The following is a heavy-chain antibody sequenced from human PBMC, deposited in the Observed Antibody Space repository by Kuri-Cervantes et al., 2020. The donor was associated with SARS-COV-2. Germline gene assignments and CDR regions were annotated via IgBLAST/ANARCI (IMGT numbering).Heavy chain of an antibody. CDR1: GYTFTDYY. CDR3: ARNQRTGGYSYGFDL. Sequence: ASVKVSCKASGYTFTDYYMHWVRQAPGQGPEWMGWINPTGGTNSAQRFQGRVTMTRDTSTSTVHMELSRLRFDDTAVFYCARNQRTGGYSYGFDLWGQGTLVTVSS. V-gene: IGHV1-2*02. CDR2: INPTGGT. D-gene: IGHD5-18*01. J-gene: IGHJ4*02.